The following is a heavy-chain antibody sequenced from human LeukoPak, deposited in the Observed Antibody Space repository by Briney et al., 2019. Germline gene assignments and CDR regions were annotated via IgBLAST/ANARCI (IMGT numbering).Heavy chain of an antibody. J-gene: IGHJ4*02. CDR3: ARDLYSRRSY. CDR2: ISSSGSTI. CDR1: GFTFSSYE. D-gene: IGHD6-13*01. Sequence: GGSLRLSCAASGFTFSSYEMNWVRQAPGKGLEWVSYISSSGSTIYYADSVKGRFTISRDNAKNSLYLQMNSLRAEDTAVYYCARDLYSRRSYWGQGTLVTVSS. V-gene: IGHV3-48*03.